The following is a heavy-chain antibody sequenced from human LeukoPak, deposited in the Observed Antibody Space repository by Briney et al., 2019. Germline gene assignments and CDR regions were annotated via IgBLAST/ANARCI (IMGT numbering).Heavy chain of an antibody. CDR3: AKDIPPVTMIVVALDY. Sequence: GGSLRLSCAASGFTFSSYAMSWVRQAPEKGLEWVSAISGSGGSTYYADSVKGRFTISRDNSKNTLYLQMNSLRAEDTAVYYCAKDIPPVTMIVVALDYWGQGTLVTVSS. D-gene: IGHD3-22*01. CDR1: GFTFSSYA. CDR2: ISGSGGST. J-gene: IGHJ4*02. V-gene: IGHV3-23*01.